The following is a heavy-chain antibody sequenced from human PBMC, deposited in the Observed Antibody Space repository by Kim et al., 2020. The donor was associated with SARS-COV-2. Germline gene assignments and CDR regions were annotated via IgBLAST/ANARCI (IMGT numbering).Heavy chain of an antibody. CDR3: AREGGSGSYSTLNWFDP. J-gene: IGHJ5*02. D-gene: IGHD3-10*01. CDR2: VYYSGST. V-gene: IGHV4-39*02. Sequence: SETLSLTCTVSGGSIGSTSHYWVWIRQPPGKGPEWIGSVYYSGSTSYNPSLKSRVAISVDTSKNQFSLKLSSVTAADTALYYCAREGGSGSYSTLNWFDPCGQGTLVTVSS. CDR1: GGSIGSTSHY.